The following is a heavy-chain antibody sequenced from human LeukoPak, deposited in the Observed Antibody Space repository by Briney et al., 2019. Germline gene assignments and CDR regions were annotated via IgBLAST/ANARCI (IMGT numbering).Heavy chain of an antibody. CDR2: IIPIFGTA. J-gene: IGHJ5*02. Sequence: ASVKVSCKASGYTFTSYYMHWVRQAPGQGLEWMGGIIPIFGTANYAQKFQGRVTITADESTSTAYMELSSLRSEDTAVYYCARDIPGGRWFDPWGQGTLVTVSS. V-gene: IGHV1-69*13. D-gene: IGHD3-16*01. CDR1: GYTFTSYY. CDR3: ARDIPGGRWFDP.